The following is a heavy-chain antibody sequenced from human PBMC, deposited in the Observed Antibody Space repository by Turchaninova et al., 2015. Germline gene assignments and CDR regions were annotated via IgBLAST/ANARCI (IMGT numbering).Heavy chain of an antibody. Sequence: GGSLRLSCAASGFTFSDSWMHWVRQAPGQGLVWVARINRDGSATDYADSVKGRFTISRDNYKNTLYLQLTSLRAEDTALYYCTRGLSNYADNWGQGTLVTVSS. CDR2: INRDGSAT. J-gene: IGHJ1*01. CDR3: TRGLSNYADN. D-gene: IGHD1-7*01. CDR1: GFTFSDSW. V-gene: IGHV3-74*01.